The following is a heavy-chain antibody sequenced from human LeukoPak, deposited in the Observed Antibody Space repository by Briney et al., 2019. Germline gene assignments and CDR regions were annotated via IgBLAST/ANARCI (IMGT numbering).Heavy chain of an antibody. CDR2: ISSSSSTI. V-gene: IGHV3-48*04. Sequence: PGGSLRLSCAASGFTFSSYSMNWVRQAPGKGLEWVSYISSSSSTIYYADSVKGRFTISRDNAKNSLYLQMNSLRAEDTAVYYCARDGTYSSSWYYPHDAFDIWGQGTMVTVSS. J-gene: IGHJ3*02. CDR3: ARDGTYSSSWYYPHDAFDI. CDR1: GFTFSSYS. D-gene: IGHD6-13*01.